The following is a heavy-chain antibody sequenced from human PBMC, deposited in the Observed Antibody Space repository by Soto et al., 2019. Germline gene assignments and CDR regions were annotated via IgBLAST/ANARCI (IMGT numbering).Heavy chain of an antibody. D-gene: IGHD5-18*01. J-gene: IGHJ4*02. Sequence: GGSLRLSCAASGFTFSSYGMHWVRQAPGKGLEWVAVISYDGSNKYYADSVKGRFTISRDNSKNTLYLQMNSLRAEDTAVYYCAKDRDSYGFGSFDYWGQGTLVTVSS. CDR3: AKDRDSYGFGSFDY. CDR2: ISYDGSNK. CDR1: GFTFSSYG. V-gene: IGHV3-30*18.